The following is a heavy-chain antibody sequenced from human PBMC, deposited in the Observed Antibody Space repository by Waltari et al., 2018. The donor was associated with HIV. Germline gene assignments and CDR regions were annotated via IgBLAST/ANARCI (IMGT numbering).Heavy chain of an antibody. CDR2: IYYTGTT. Sequence: QLQLQESGPGLVRPSATLSLPCSVSGGSIRSYGHYWGWLRQSSGKGLEWVGSIYYTGTTYYSPSLKNRLTMSVDATKGQFSLTLKSVTAADTAIYYCARGTIESGVTAGFGFWGQGTLVAVSS. D-gene: IGHD2-21*02. V-gene: IGHV4-39*01. J-gene: IGHJ4*02. CDR1: GGSIRSYGHY. CDR3: ARGTIESGVTAGFGF.